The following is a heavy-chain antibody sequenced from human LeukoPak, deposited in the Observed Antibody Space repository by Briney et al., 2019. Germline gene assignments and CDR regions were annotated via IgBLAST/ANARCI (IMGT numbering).Heavy chain of an antibody. D-gene: IGHD5-24*01. CDR2: INIYTGNP. CDR1: GYTFTRYS. V-gene: IGHV7-4-1*02. J-gene: IGHJ4*02. CDR3: ARDAATIIFDY. Sequence: ASVKVSCKASGYTFTRYSINWVRQAPGQGLEWMGWINIYTGNPTYAQGFTGRFVFSLDTSVSTAYLQISSLKAEDTAVYYCARDAATIIFDYWGQGTLVTVSS.